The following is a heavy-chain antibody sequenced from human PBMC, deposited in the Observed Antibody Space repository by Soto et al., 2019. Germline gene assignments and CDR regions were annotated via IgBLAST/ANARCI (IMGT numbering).Heavy chain of an antibody. CDR1: GGSISSGGYY. V-gene: IGHV4-31*03. D-gene: IGHD2-21*02. J-gene: IGHJ6*02. CDR2: IDYSRST. Sequence: QVQLQESGPGLVKPSQTLSLTCTVSGGSISSGGYYWSWIRQHPGKGLEWIGYIDYSRSTYYNPSLKRRVTISVNTSKNQFSLKLSSVTAADTAVYYCARVCGGDCHYGMDVWGQGTTVTVSS. CDR3: ARVCGGDCHYGMDV.